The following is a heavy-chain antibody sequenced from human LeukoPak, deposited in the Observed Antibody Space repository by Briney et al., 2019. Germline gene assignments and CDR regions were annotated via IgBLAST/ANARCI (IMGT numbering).Heavy chain of an antibody. V-gene: IGHV4-34*01. Sequence: SETLSLTCAVYGGSFSGYYWSWIRQPPGKGLEWIGEINHSGSTNYNPSLKSRVTISVDTSKNQFSLKLSSVTAADTAVYYRARANLYYYDSSGYRQPRPPDYWGQGTLVTVAS. D-gene: IGHD3-22*01. CDR3: ARANLYYYDSSGYRQPRPPDY. CDR2: INHSGST. J-gene: IGHJ4*02. CDR1: GGSFSGYY.